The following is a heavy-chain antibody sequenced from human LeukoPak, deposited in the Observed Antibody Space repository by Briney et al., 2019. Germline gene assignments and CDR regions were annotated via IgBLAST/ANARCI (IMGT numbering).Heavy chain of an antibody. CDR1: GFTFSSYG. V-gene: IGHV3-30*03. D-gene: IGHD1-26*01. CDR3: ARESGGSYFDY. CDR2: ISYDGSNK. Sequence: GGSLRLSCAASGFTFSSYGMHWVRQAPGKGLEWVAVISYDGSNKYYADSVKGRFTISRDNSKNTLYLQMNSLRAEDTAVYYCARESGGSYFDYWGQGTLVTVSS. J-gene: IGHJ4*02.